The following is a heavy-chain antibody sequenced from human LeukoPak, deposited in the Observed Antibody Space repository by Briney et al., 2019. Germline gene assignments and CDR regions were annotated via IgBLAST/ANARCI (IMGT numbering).Heavy chain of an antibody. V-gene: IGHV3-20*04. Sequence: GGSLRLSCAASGFTFDDYGITWVRKAPGKGLEWVSGVNWNGGNTGYADSGKGRFTISRDNSKNTLYLQMNSLRAEDTAVYYCAKDPRRYSRTGGYFDYWGQGTLVTVSS. J-gene: IGHJ4*02. D-gene: IGHD6-13*01. CDR2: VNWNGGNT. CDR1: GFTFDDYG. CDR3: AKDPRRYSRTGGYFDY.